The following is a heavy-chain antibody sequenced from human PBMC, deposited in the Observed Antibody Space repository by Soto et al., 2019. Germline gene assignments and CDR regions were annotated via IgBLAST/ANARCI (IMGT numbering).Heavy chain of an antibody. CDR1: GFTFSSYA. Sequence: QVQLVESGGGVVQPGKSLRLSCAASGFTFSSYAMHWAGQAPGKGLEWVTVISIRGGDEYYAESVRGRFTISRDDSKNTLYLQTDSLRVEDTAVYYCARGTIVARQHLDYWGQGTLVTVSS. D-gene: IGHD6-6*01. J-gene: IGHJ4*02. V-gene: IGHV3-30*03. CDR3: ARGTIVARQHLDY. CDR2: ISIRGGDE.